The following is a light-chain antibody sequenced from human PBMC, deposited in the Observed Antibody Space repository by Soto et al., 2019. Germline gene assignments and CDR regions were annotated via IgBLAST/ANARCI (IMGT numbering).Light chain of an antibody. V-gene: IGKV1-5*01. J-gene: IGKJ1*01. CDR1: QNIDNW. Sequence: QNKQSPSTLSSSVGDRVTITFPASQNIDNWLAWYQQKPGEAPKLLIYAASTLYGGVPSRFSGSGSGTDFALTITSLQSEDFATYYCQQYYSYPWTFGQGTKVDIK. CDR2: AAS. CDR3: QQYYSYPWT.